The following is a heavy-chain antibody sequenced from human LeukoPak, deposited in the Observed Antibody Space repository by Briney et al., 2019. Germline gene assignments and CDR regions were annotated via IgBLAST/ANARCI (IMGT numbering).Heavy chain of an antibody. CDR3: ARDAWEQWLAPGAFDI. CDR1: GYTFTGYY. CDR2: TNPNSGGT. V-gene: IGHV1-2*02. J-gene: IGHJ3*02. D-gene: IGHD6-19*01. Sequence: ASVKVSCKASGYTFTGYYMHWVRQAPGQGLEWMGWTNPNSGGTNYAQKFQGRVTMTRDTSISTAYMELSRLRSDDTAVYYCARDAWEQWLAPGAFDIWGQGTMVTVSS.